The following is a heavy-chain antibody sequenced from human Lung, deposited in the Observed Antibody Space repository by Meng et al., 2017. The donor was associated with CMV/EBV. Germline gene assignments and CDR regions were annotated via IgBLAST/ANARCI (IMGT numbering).Heavy chain of an antibody. CDR3: ARVGRSGSYLPGLDY. CDR1: GGSISSYH. Sequence: ESLRLXCTVSGGSISSYHWSWIRQPPGKGLEWIGYIYYSGSTNYNPSLKSRVTISVDTSKNQFSLKLSSVTAADTAVYYCARVGRSGSYLPGLDYWGQGTLVTVSS. J-gene: IGHJ4*02. CDR2: IYYSGST. V-gene: IGHV4-59*01. D-gene: IGHD1-26*01.